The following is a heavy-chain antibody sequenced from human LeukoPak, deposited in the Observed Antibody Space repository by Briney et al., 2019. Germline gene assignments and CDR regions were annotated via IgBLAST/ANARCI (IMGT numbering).Heavy chain of an antibody. Sequence: PGGSLRLSCAASGFTFSSYSMNWVRQAPGKGPEWVSSISSSSSYIYYADSVKGRFTISRDNAKNSLYLQMNSLRAEDTAVYYCARDHRLGSSSWYWFDPWGQGTLVTVSS. CDR2: ISSSSSYI. CDR1: GFTFSSYS. J-gene: IGHJ5*02. V-gene: IGHV3-21*01. D-gene: IGHD6-13*01. CDR3: ARDHRLGSSSWYWFDP.